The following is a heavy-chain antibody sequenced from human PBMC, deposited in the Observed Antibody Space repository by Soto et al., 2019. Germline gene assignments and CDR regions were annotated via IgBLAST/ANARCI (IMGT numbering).Heavy chain of an antibody. J-gene: IGHJ6*02. CDR2: IIPIFGTT. D-gene: IGHD1-7*01. CDR1: GGSFSSYA. CDR3: VRPPGITHQYDYGLDV. Sequence: QVQLVQSGAEVKKPGSSVKVSCKTSGGSFSSYALSWVRQAPGQGPEWMGGIIPIFGTTDYAQKFRGRVTITADESTSTAYMELSSLRSDDTAVYYCVRPPGITHQYDYGLDVWGQGTTVTVS. V-gene: IGHV1-69*01.